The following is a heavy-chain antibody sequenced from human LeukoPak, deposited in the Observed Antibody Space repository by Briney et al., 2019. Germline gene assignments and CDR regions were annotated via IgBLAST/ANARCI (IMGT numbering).Heavy chain of an antibody. Sequence: GGSLRLSCAASGFTFSSYAMSWVRQAPGKGLEWVSAISGSGGSTYYVDSVKGRFTISRDNSKNTLYLQMSSLRAEDTAVYYCAKSYSYGYQGFWDYWGQGTLVTVSS. J-gene: IGHJ4*02. V-gene: IGHV3-23*01. D-gene: IGHD5-18*01. CDR1: GFTFSSYA. CDR3: AKSYSYGYQGFWDY. CDR2: ISGSGGST.